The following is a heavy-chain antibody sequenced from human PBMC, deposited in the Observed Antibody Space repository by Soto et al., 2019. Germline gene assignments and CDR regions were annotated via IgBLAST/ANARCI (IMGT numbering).Heavy chain of an antibody. V-gene: IGHV4-39*01. CDR1: GGSISSSSYY. Sequence: QLQLQESGPGLVKPSETLSLTCTVSGGSISSSSYYWGWIRQPPGKGLEWIGSIYYSGSTYYNPSLKSRVPISVDTSKNQFSLNLSSVTAADTAVYYCARHPGSHPLEWFPNWFDPWGQGTLVTVSS. CDR3: ARHPGSHPLEWFPNWFDP. CDR2: IYYSGST. J-gene: IGHJ5*02. D-gene: IGHD3-3*01.